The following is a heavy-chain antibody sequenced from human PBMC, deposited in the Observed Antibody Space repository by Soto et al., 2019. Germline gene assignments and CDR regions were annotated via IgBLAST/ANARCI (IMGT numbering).Heavy chain of an antibody. Sequence: GGSLRLSCAASGFTFSSYWMSWVRQAPGKGLEWVANIKQDGSEKYYVDSVKGRFTISRDNAKNSLYLQMNSLRAEDTAVYYCARGSIVATIKGWFEPWGQGTLVTVSS. CDR2: IKQDGSEK. CDR3: ARGSIVATIKGWFEP. D-gene: IGHD5-12*01. CDR1: GFTFSSYW. J-gene: IGHJ5*02. V-gene: IGHV3-7*01.